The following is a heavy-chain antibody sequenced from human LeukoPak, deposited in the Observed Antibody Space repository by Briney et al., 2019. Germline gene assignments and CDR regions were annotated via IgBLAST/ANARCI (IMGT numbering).Heavy chain of an antibody. V-gene: IGHV3-33*01. CDR2: IWYDGSNK. D-gene: IGHD3-16*02. CDR1: GFTFSSYG. CDR3: ARERLGELSLVDY. Sequence: GGSLRLSCAASGFTFSSYGMHWVRQAPGMGLEWVAVIWYDGSNKYYADSVKGRFTISRDNSKNTLYLQMNSLRAEDTAVYYCARERLGELSLVDYWGQGTLVTVSS. J-gene: IGHJ4*02.